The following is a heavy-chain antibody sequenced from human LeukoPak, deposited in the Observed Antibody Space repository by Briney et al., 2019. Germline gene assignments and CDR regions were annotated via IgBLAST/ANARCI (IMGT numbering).Heavy chain of an antibody. J-gene: IGHJ4*02. Sequence: ASVKVSCKASGYTFTSYGISWVRQAPGQGLEWMGWISAYNGNTNYAQKLQGRVTITADKSTSTAYMELSSLRSEDTAVYYCARVPAVAAAGPYWGQGTLVTVSS. CDR3: ARVPAVAAAGPY. V-gene: IGHV1-18*01. CDR1: GYTFTSYG. CDR2: ISAYNGNT. D-gene: IGHD6-13*01.